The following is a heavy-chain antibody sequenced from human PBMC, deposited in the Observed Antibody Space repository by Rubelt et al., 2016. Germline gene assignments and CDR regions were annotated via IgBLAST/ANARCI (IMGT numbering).Heavy chain of an antibody. J-gene: IGHJ6*02. CDR3: TRLYQNGMDV. CDR1: GSNFSAYW. CDR2: IYPRNSET. Sequence: EVQLVQSGAEVKKPGASLRISCQASGSNFSAYWIGWVRQMPGNGLAWMGVIYPRNSETSYSPSFQGQVPFSADKSFSPAYLQWCSLPASDTVMYYCTRLYQNGMDVWGQGTTVSVSS. D-gene: IGHD2-8*01. V-gene: IGHV5-51*01.